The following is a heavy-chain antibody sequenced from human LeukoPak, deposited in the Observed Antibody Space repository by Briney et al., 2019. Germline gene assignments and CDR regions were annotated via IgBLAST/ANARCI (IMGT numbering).Heavy chain of an antibody. V-gene: IGHV4-30-2*01. CDR1: GGSISSGGYS. J-gene: IGHJ5*02. Sequence: SETLSLTCAVPGGSISSGGYSWSWIRQPPGKGLEWIGYIYHSGSTYYNPSLKSRVTISVDRSKNQFSLKLSSVTAADTAVYYCARGEAYSRWFDPWGQGTLVTVSS. D-gene: IGHD6-13*01. CDR3: ARGEAYSRWFDP. CDR2: IYHSGST.